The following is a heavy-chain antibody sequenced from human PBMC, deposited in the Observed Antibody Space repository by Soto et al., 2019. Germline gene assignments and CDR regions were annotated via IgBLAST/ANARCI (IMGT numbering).Heavy chain of an antibody. D-gene: IGHD3-10*01. CDR3: ARGITLVRGVIFSPYFDY. CDR1: GGSISSGGYY. V-gene: IGHV4-31*03. CDR2: IYYSGST. J-gene: IGHJ4*02. Sequence: SETLSLTCTVSGGSISSGGYYRSWIRQHPGKGLEWIGYIYYSGSTYYNPSLKSRVTISVDTSKNQFSLKLSSVTAADTAVYYCARGITLVRGVIFSPYFDYWGQGTLVTVSS.